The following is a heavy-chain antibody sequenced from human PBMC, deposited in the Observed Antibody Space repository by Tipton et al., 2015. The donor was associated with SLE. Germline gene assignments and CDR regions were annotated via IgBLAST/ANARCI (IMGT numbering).Heavy chain of an antibody. CDR2: IYYSGST. V-gene: IGHV4-31*03. CDR1: GGSISSGGYF. J-gene: IGHJ2*01. Sequence: TLSLTCTVSGGSISSGGYFWTWIRQHPGKGLEWIGYIYYSGSTYFNPSLRSRVTMSVDTSKNQFSLKLSSVTAADTAVYYCARDVEGSVWYFDLWGRGTLVTVSS. CDR3: ARDVEGSVWYFDL.